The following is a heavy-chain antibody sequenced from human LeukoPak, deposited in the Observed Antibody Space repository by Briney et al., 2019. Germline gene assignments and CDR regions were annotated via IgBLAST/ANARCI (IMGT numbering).Heavy chain of an antibody. CDR3: ARGVYIAAAQYGY. D-gene: IGHD6-13*01. CDR1: GGSISSYC. V-gene: IGHV4-59*01. CDR2: IYYSGTT. Sequence: SETLSLTCTVSGGSISSYCWSWIRQPPGKGLEWIGYIYYSGTTNYNPFLKSRVTISVDTSKNQFSLKLSSVTAADTAVYYCARGVYIAAAQYGYWGQGTLVTVSS. J-gene: IGHJ4*02.